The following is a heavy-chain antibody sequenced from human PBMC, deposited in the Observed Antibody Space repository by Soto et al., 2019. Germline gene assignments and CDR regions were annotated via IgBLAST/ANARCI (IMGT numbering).Heavy chain of an antibody. D-gene: IGHD6-13*01. Sequence: GGSLRLSCAASGFTFSSYGMHWVRQAPGKGLEWVAVISYDGSNKYYADSVKGRFTISRDNSKNTLYLQMNSLRAEDTAVYYCAKGKGAAAGTNYDYWGQGTLVTVSS. CDR3: AKGKGAAAGTNYDY. CDR2: ISYDGSNK. J-gene: IGHJ4*02. V-gene: IGHV3-30*18. CDR1: GFTFSSYG.